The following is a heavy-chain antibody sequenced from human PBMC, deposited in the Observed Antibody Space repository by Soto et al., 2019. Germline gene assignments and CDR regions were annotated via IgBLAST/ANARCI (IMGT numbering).Heavy chain of an antibody. V-gene: IGHV5-51*01. CDR3: ARXYYYGSVVNYYYYGMDV. CDR2: IYPADSNV. D-gene: IGHD3-10*01. J-gene: IGHJ6*02. CDR1: GFIFTNYW. Sequence: PGESLKISCKGSGFIFTNYWIGWVRQMPGKGLEWMGIIYPADSNVRYSPSFQGQVTISVDKSISTAYLQWTSLKASDTAIYYCARXYYYGSVVNYYYYGMDVWGQGTTVTVSS.